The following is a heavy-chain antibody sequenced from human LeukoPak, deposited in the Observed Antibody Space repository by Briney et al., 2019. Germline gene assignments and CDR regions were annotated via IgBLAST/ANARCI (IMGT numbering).Heavy chain of an antibody. J-gene: IGHJ4*02. V-gene: IGHV3-30-3*01. Sequence: PGRSLRLSYAASGFTFSSYAMHWVRQAPGKGLEWVAVISYDGSNKYYADSVKGRFTISRDNSKNTLYLQMNSLRAEDTAVYYCARPYYYDSSGYPDYWGQGTLVTVSS. CDR1: GFTFSSYA. D-gene: IGHD3-22*01. CDR3: ARPYYYDSSGYPDY. CDR2: ISYDGSNK.